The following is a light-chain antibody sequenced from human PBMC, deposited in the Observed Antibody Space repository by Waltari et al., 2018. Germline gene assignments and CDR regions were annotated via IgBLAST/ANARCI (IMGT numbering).Light chain of an antibody. CDR2: RAS. CDR3: QQYNRWPPGT. J-gene: IGKJ1*01. Sequence: TVVTQSPATLSVSPGERATLSCRTSETIGSGLAWYQQKPGQAPRLLIYRASTRAAGIPDRFSCFGSETEFTLTISSLQSEDSAVYYCQQYNRWPPGTFGQGTKVEI. V-gene: IGKV3D-15*01. CDR1: ETIGSG.